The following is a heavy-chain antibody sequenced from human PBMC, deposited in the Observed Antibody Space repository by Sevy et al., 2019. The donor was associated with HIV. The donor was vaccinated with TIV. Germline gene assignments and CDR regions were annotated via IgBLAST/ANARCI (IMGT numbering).Heavy chain of an antibody. CDR1: GGSISSYY. J-gene: IGHJ5*02. D-gene: IGHD6-13*01. CDR2: ISYSGST. Sequence: SETLSLTCTVSGGSISSYYWSWIRQPPGKGLEWIGYISYSGSTNYNPSLKSRVTISVDTSKNQFSLKLSSVTAADPAVYYCARGAGSSWYSWFDPWGQGTLVTVSS. CDR3: ARGAGSSWYSWFDP. V-gene: IGHV4-59*01.